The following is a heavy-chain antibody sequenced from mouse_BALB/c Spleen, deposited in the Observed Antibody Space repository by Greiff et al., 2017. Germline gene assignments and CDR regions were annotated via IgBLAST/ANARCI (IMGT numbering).Heavy chain of an antibody. Sequence: EVQLQQSGPSLVKPSQTLSLTCSVTGDSITSGYWNWIRKFPGNKLEYMGYISYSGSTYYNPSLKSRISITRDTSKNQYYLQLNSVTTEDTATYYCAREGGSNYAMDYWGQGTSVTVSS. V-gene: IGHV3-8*02. CDR2: ISYSGST. J-gene: IGHJ4*01. CDR3: AREGGSNYAMDY. D-gene: IGHD1-1*01. CDR1: GDSITSGY.